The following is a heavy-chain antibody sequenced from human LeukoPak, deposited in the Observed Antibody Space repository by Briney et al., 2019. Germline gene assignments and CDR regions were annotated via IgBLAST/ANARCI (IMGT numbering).Heavy chain of an antibody. CDR1: GYTFTSYA. D-gene: IGHD3-16*01. V-gene: IGHV1-3*01. CDR2: INAGNGNT. J-gene: IGHJ3*02. Sequence: ASVKVSCKASGYTFTSYAMHWVRQAPGQRLEWMGWINAGNGNTKYSQEFQGRVTITRNTSISTAYMELSRLRSDDTAVYYCARDLEYLYPGGAFDIWGQGTMVTVSS. CDR3: ARDLEYLYPGGAFDI.